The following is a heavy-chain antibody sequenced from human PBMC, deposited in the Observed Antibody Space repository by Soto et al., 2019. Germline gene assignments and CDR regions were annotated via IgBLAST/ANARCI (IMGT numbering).Heavy chain of an antibody. CDR2: TSAYNGNT. CDR1: GYTFTSYG. J-gene: IGHJ6*02. V-gene: IGHV1-18*01. D-gene: IGHD2-2*01. CDR3: ARGEVPPKYYYYGMDV. Sequence: ASVKVSCKASGYTFTSYGISWVRQAPGQGLEWMGWTSAYNGNTNYAQKLQGRVTMTTDTSTSTAYMELRSLRSDDTAVYYCARGEVPPKYYYYGMDVWGQGTTVTVSS.